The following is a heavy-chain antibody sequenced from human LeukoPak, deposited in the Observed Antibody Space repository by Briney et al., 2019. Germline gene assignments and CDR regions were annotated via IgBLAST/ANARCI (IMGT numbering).Heavy chain of an antibody. D-gene: IGHD2-15*01. J-gene: IGHJ4*02. CDR2: IWFDGNNK. CDR3: ATDGPPEEVVSATFDY. Sequence: GGSLRLSCAVSGLNFKTYGMHWLRQAPGKGLEWVAVIWFDGNNKYYADSVRGQFTIFRDDSKNTLYLQMSSLRAEDTAVYYCATDGPPEEVVSATFDYWGQGALVTVSS. CDR1: GLNFKTYG. V-gene: IGHV3-33*01.